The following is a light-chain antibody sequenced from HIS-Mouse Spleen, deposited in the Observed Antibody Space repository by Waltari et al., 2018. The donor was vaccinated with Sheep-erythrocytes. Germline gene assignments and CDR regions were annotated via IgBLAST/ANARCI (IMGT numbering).Light chain of an antibody. CDR2: EGS. CDR1: SSDVGSYNL. CDR3: CSDAGSSTFV. J-gene: IGLJ1*01. V-gene: IGLV2-23*03. Sequence: QSALTQPRSVSGSPGQSITISCTGTSSDVGSYNLVFWYQQHPGKAPQLMIYEGSKGCSGVSKRFSGSKSGYTSSLTISGIQAEDEADYYCCSDAGSSTFVFGTRTEVTVL.